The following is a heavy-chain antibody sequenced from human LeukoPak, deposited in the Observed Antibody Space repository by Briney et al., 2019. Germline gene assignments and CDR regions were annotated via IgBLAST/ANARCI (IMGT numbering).Heavy chain of an antibody. D-gene: IGHD3-9*01. Sequence: ASVKVSCKVSGYSLIEVAMHWVRQAPGKGLEWVGSFDPEDGEDGETHYAQKFQGRVTMTEDASTDTAYMELTSLSSEDTAIYYCAMTDRYAGRPFDYWGQGTLVTVSS. CDR3: AMTDRYAGRPFDY. CDR2: FDPEDGEDGET. CDR1: GYSLIEVA. V-gene: IGHV1-24*01. J-gene: IGHJ4*02.